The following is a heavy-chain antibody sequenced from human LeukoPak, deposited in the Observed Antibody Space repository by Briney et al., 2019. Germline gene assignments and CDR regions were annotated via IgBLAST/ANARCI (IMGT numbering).Heavy chain of an antibody. J-gene: IGHJ4*02. CDR3: ARESVVPAAVYYFDY. D-gene: IGHD2-2*01. V-gene: IGHV4-34*01. CDR2: INHSGST. CDR1: GVSFSGYY. Sequence: TSETLSLTCAVYGVSFSGYYWSWIRQPPGKGLEWIGEINHSGSTNYNPSLKSRVTISVDTSKNQFSLKLGSVTAADTAVYYCARESVVPAAVYYFDYWGQGTLVTVSS.